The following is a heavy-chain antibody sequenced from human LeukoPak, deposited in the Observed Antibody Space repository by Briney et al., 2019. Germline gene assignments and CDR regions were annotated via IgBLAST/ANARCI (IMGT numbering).Heavy chain of an antibody. CDR3: ARDFGSHYYGSGSYYNEGGNY. D-gene: IGHD3-10*01. CDR2: ISAYNGNT. CDR1: GYTFTSYG. V-gene: IGHV1-18*01. Sequence: GASVKVSCKASGYTFTSYGISWVRQAPGQGLEWMGWISAYNGNTNYAQKLQGRVTMTTDTSTSTAYMELRSLRSDDTAVYYCARDFGSHYYGSGSYYNEGGNYWGQGTLVTVSS. J-gene: IGHJ4*02.